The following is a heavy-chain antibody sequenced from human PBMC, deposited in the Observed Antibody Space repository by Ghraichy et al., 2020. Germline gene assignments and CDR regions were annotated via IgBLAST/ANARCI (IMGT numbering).Heavy chain of an antibody. J-gene: IGHJ4*02. D-gene: IGHD3/OR15-3a*01. CDR1: GYSFTTYW. V-gene: IGHV5-51*01. CDR2: IYPGDSDT. CDR3: ARRPFFDRYFDY. Sequence: GGSLRLSCKGSGYSFTTYWIGWVRQMPGKGLEWMGIIYPGDSDTSYSPSFQGQVTISADKSISTAYLQWSSLRASDTAIYYCARRPFFDRYFDYWGQGTLVTVSS.